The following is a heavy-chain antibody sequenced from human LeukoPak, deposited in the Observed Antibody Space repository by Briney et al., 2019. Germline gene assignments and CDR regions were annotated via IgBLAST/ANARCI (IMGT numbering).Heavy chain of an antibody. CDR1: GFTVSSYA. V-gene: IGHV3-30-3*01. Sequence: GGSPRLSCAPSGFTVSSYAMHWVRQAPGKGLEWVAVISYDGSNKYYADSVKGRFTISRDNSKNTLYLQMNSLRAEDTAVYYRAKDFAFGGVPLWGGYYYDYWGQGTLVTVSS. CDR3: AKDFAFGGVPLWGGYYYDY. CDR2: ISYDGSNK. J-gene: IGHJ4*02. D-gene: IGHD2-8*02.